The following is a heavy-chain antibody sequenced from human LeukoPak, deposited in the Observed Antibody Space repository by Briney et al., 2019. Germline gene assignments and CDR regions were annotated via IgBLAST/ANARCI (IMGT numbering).Heavy chain of an antibody. J-gene: IGHJ5*02. D-gene: IGHD3-3*01. V-gene: IGHV4-34*01. CDR1: GGSFSGYY. Sequence: SETLFLTCAVYGGSFSGYYWSWIRQPPGKGLEWIGEINHSGSTNYNPSLKSRVTISVDTSKNQFSLKLNSVTAADTAVYYCASGRYDFWSGYYKGRWFDPWGQGTLVTVSS. CDR3: ASGRYDFWSGYYKGRWFDP. CDR2: INHSGST.